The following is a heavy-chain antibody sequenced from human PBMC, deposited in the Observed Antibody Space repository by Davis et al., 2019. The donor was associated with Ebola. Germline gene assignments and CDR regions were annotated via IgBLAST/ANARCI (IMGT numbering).Heavy chain of an antibody. Sequence: GESLKISCAASGFTFSSYGMHWVRQAPGKGLEWVAVISYDGSNKYYADSLKGRFTISRDNSKNTLYLQMNSLRAEDTAVYYCAKHYGDGTWGQGTLVTVSS. V-gene: IGHV3-30*18. CDR3: AKHYGDGT. CDR1: GFTFSSYG. CDR2: ISYDGSNK. J-gene: IGHJ5*02. D-gene: IGHD4-17*01.